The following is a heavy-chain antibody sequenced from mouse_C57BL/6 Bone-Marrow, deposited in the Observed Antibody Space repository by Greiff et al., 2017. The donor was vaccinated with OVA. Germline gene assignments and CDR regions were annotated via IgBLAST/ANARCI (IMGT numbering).Heavy chain of an antibody. Sequence: DVQRVESGGGLVKPGGSLKLSCAASGFTFSSYAMSWVRQTPEKRLEWVATISDGGSYTYYPDNVKGRFTISRDNAKNNLYLQMSHLKSEDTAMYYCARITTVYYAMDYWGQGTSVTVSS. J-gene: IGHJ4*01. V-gene: IGHV5-4*01. CDR2: ISDGGSYT. D-gene: IGHD1-1*01. CDR1: GFTFSSYA. CDR3: ARITTVYYAMDY.